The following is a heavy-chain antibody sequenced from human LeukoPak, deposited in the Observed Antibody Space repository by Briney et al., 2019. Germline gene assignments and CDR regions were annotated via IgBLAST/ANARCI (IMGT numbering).Heavy chain of an antibody. CDR2: IYHSGST. CDR3: ARDIEGGLLDY. D-gene: IGHD1-26*01. CDR1: GYSISSGYY. Sequence: PSETLSLTCTVSGYSISSGYYWGWIRQPPGKGLEWIGSIYHSGSTYYNPSLKSRITISVDTSKNQFSLKLSSVTAADTAVYYCARDIEGGLLDYWGQGTLVTVSS. V-gene: IGHV4-38-2*02. J-gene: IGHJ4*02.